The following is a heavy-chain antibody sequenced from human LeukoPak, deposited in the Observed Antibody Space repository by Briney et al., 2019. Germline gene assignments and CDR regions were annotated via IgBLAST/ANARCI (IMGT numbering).Heavy chain of an antibody. J-gene: IGHJ6*03. CDR1: GFKFSSYS. V-gene: IGHV3-21*01. Sequence: PGGSLRLSCAASGFKFSSYSMNWVRQAPGKGLEWVSSISSSSSYIYYADSVKGRFTISRDNAKNSLYLQMNSLRAEDTAVYYCARVKDYGDDYYYYYMDVWGKGTTVTVSS. CDR3: ARVKDYGDDYYYYYMDV. D-gene: IGHD4-17*01. CDR2: ISSSSSYI.